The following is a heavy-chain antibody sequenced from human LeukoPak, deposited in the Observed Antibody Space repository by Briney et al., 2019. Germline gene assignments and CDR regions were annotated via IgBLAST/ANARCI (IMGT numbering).Heavy chain of an antibody. Sequence: PGGSLRLSCAASGFTFSSYWVHWVRQAPGKGLVWVSPINSDGSSTIYADSVEGRFTISRDNDKNTLSLQMNSLRAEDSAVYYCARVGGSNAFDIWGQGTMVIVSS. D-gene: IGHD1-26*01. CDR2: INSDGSST. J-gene: IGHJ3*02. CDR1: GFTFSSYW. CDR3: ARVGGSNAFDI. V-gene: IGHV3-74*01.